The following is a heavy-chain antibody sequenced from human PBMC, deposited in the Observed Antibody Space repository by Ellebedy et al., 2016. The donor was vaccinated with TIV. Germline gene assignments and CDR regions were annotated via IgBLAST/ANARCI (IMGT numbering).Heavy chain of an antibody. CDR2: IYYRGST. CDR1: GGSISPYY. CDR3: ARAMTTVATFDF. Sequence: MPGGSLRLSCTISGGSISPYYWSWIRQPPGKGLEWIGYIYYRGSTNYNPSLRSRVAISLDTSKNQFSLKLTFVTAADTAVYYCARAMTTVATFDFWGQGSLVTVSS. J-gene: IGHJ4*02. V-gene: IGHV4-59*01. D-gene: IGHD4-17*01.